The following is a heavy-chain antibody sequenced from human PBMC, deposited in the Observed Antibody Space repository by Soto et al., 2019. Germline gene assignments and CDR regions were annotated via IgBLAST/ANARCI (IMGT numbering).Heavy chain of an antibody. CDR1: GYCFTSYW. J-gene: IGHJ4*02. CDR3: ARTIGGSGSYVDIAYYFDY. V-gene: IGHV5-10-1*01. Sequence: EVRQVQSGAEVKKPGESLRISCKGSGYCFTSYWISWVRQMPGKGLEWMGRIDPSDSYTNYSPSFQGHVTISADKSISTAYLQWSSLKASDTAMYYCARTIGGSGSYVDIAYYFDYWGQGTLVTVSS. CDR2: IDPSDSYT. D-gene: IGHD3-10*01.